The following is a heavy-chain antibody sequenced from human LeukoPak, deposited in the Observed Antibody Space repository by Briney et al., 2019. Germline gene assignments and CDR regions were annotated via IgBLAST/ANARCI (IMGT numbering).Heavy chain of an antibody. Sequence: RSGGSLRLSCAASGFTFSGYSMNWVGQAPGKGLEWVSYISSRSATIYYADSVKGRFTISRDNAKNSLYLQMNSLRAEDTAVYYCARDPLSSSSFDLWGQGTLVTVSS. D-gene: IGHD6-13*01. CDR2: ISSRSATI. V-gene: IGHV3-48*01. CDR1: GFTFSGYS. J-gene: IGHJ4*02. CDR3: ARDPLSSSSFDL.